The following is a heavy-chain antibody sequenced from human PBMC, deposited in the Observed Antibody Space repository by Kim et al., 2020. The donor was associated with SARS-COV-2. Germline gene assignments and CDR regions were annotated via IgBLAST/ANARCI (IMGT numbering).Heavy chain of an antibody. Sequence: KFQGRVTITADESTSTAYMELSSLRAEDTAVYYCARNLAYCGGDCYRPGYWGQGTLVTVSS. D-gene: IGHD2-21*02. CDR3: ARNLAYCGGDCYRPGY. V-gene: IGHV1-69*01. J-gene: IGHJ4*02.